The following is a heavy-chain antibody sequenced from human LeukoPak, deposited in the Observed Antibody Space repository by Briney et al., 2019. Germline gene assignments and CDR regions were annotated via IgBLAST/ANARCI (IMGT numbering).Heavy chain of an antibody. Sequence: GGSLRLSCAASGFTFSSYSMHWVRQAPGMGLEWVSYISSSSSTIYYADSVKGRFTISRDNAKNSLYLQMNSLRADDTAVYYCARDIMGGVTTGNYMDVWGKGTTVTVSS. D-gene: IGHD4-11*01. CDR3: ARDIMGGVTTGNYMDV. CDR2: ISSSSSTI. V-gene: IGHV3-48*01. J-gene: IGHJ6*03. CDR1: GFTFSSYS.